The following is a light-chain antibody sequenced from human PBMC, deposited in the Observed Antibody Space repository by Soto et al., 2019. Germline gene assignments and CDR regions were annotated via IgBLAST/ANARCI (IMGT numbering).Light chain of an antibody. CDR1: QYVGSR. J-gene: IGKJ1*01. CDR2: YMS. CDR3: HQRQSWSRT. Sequence: EIVLTQSPATLSSSPGETATLSCSASQYVGSRLAWYQHKPGQAPRLLIYYMSKRATGIQARFSGSGSGTDFTLTIISLAPDDFEIYYCHQRQSWSRTFGQGTKVQIK. V-gene: IGKV3-11*01.